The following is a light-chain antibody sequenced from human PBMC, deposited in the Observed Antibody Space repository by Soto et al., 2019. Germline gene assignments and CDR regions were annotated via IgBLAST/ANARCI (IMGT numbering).Light chain of an antibody. Sequence: QSVLTQPPSASGTPGQRVTISCSGSSSNIGRNYVYWYQQLPGTAPKLLVFDDNQRPSGVPDRFSDSKSGTSASLTISGLQAEDETDYFCSLYSSNGSLIFGPGTKLTVL. CDR2: DDN. CDR3: SLYSSNGSLI. J-gene: IGLJ1*01. CDR1: SSNIGRNY. V-gene: IGLV1-47*02.